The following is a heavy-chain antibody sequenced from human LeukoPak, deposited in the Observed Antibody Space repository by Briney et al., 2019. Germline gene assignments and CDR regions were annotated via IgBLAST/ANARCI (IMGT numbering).Heavy chain of an antibody. J-gene: IGHJ4*02. CDR1: GFTVSSND. CDR2: IYSGGSP. CDR3: ARVVDHDYSDYYLDY. D-gene: IGHD4-11*01. Sequence: GGSLRLSCAASGFTVSSNDMSWVRQAPGKGLEWVSVIYSGGSPYYADSVKGRFTISRDNSKNTLYLQMNSLRAEDTAVYYCARVVDHDYSDYYLDYWGQGTLVTASS. V-gene: IGHV3-53*01.